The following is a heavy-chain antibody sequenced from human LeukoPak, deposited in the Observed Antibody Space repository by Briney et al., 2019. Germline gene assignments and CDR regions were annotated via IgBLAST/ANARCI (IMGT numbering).Heavy chain of an antibody. V-gene: IGHV4-59*01. Sequence: SETLSLTCGVSGASFGTNYWSWIRQAPGKGLEWIGYIYYSGGTNDNPSLKGRVTISADTSKNQFSLNLRSVTAADTAVYYCAKGHGSGTFYRGLFDSWGQGMPVTVPS. CDR3: AKGHGSGTFYRGLFDS. D-gene: IGHD3-10*01. CDR2: IYYSGGT. J-gene: IGHJ4*02. CDR1: GASFGTNY.